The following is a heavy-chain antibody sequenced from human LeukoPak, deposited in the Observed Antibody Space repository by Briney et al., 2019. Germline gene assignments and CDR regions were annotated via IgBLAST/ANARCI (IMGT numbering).Heavy chain of an antibody. Sequence: GASVTVSCKASGYTFTSYDINWVRQATGQGLEWMGWMNPNSGNTGYAQKFQGRVTITRNTSISTAYMELSSLRSEDTAVYYCARGPILEWLLPDYWGQGTLVTVSS. V-gene: IGHV1-8*03. CDR1: GYTFTSYD. CDR2: MNPNSGNT. CDR3: ARGPILEWLLPDY. D-gene: IGHD3-3*01. J-gene: IGHJ4*02.